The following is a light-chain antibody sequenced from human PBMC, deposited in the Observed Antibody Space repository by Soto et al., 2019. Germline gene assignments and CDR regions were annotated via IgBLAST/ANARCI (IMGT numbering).Light chain of an antibody. V-gene: IGLV1-44*01. CDR3: AAWDDSLNGPV. Sequence: QSVLTQPPSASGTPGQRVTISCSESSSSIGSNTVNWYQQLPGTAPKLLIYSNNQRPSGVPDRFSGSKSGTSASLAISGLQSEDEADYYCAAWDDSLNGPVFGGGTKVTVL. CDR1: SSSIGSNT. CDR2: SNN. J-gene: IGLJ2*01.